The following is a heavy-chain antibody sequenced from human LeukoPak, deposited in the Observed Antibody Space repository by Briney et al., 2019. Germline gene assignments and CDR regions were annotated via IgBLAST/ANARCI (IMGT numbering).Heavy chain of an antibody. D-gene: IGHD1-1*01. V-gene: IGHV4-38-2*01. Sequence: SETLSLTCAVSDYSISSGYYWGWIRQPPGKGLEWIGNIYHGGNTYYNPSLKSRVTISVDTSKNQFSLKLSSVTAADTAVYYCGRRGGLQLVGDVRGKGTTVTVSS. CDR1: DYSISSGYY. CDR2: IYHGGNT. J-gene: IGHJ6*04. CDR3: GRRGGLQLVGDV.